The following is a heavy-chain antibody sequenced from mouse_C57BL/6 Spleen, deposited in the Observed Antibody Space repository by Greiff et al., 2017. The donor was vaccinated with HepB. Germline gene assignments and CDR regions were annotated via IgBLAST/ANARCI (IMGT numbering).Heavy chain of an antibody. J-gene: IGHJ4*01. Sequence: QVQLQQSGAELVRPGASVKLSCKASGYTFTDYYINWVKQRPGQGLEWIARIYPGSGNTYYNEKFKGKATLTAEKSSSTAYMQLSSLTSEDSAVYFCARYDYGSYYAMDYWGQGTSVTVSS. CDR2: IYPGSGNT. D-gene: IGHD2-4*01. V-gene: IGHV1-76*01. CDR3: ARYDYGSYYAMDY. CDR1: GYTFTDYY.